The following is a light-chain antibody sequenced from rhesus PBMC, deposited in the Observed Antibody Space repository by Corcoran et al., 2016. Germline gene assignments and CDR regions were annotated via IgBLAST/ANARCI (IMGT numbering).Light chain of an antibody. CDR1: QTISKW. CDR3: PQYNSLPFT. CDR2: KAD. J-gene: IGKJ3*01. V-gene: IGKV1-22*01. Sequence: DIQMTQSPSSLSASVGDTVTITCRASQTISKWLAWYQQKPRKAPKFLIYKADTLQSGIPSRFSASGSGTDFTLTISSRHSEDFATYYCPQYNSLPFTFGPGTKLDIK.